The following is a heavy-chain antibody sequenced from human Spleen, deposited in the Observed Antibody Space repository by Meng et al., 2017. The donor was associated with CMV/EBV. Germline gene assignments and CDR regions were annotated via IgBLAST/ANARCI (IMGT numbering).Heavy chain of an antibody. CDR3: ARAISNSYYSVSFDY. J-gene: IGHJ4*02. CDR1: GYTFTGYY. CDR2: INPNSGDT. V-gene: IGHV1-2*06. D-gene: IGHD6-13*01. Sequence: SGYTFTGYYMHWVRQAPGQGLEWMGRINPNSGDTNYAQKFQGRVTMTRDTSISTAYMELSRLRSDDTAVYYCARAISNSYYSVSFDYWGQGTLVTVSS.